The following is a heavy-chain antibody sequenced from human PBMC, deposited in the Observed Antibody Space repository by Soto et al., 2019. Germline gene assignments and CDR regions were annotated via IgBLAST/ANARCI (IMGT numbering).Heavy chain of an antibody. CDR2: IYWDDDK. D-gene: IGHD2-8*01. Sequence: SGPTLVNPTQTLTLTCTFSGFSLSTSGVGVGWIRQPPGKALEWLAVIYWDDDKRYSPSLKSRLTITKDTSKNHVVFTMTNVDTVDTATYYCAHKEPRMNHFDYWGQGTPVTSPQ. V-gene: IGHV2-5*02. J-gene: IGHJ4*02. CDR1: GFSLSTSGVG. CDR3: AHKEPRMNHFDY.